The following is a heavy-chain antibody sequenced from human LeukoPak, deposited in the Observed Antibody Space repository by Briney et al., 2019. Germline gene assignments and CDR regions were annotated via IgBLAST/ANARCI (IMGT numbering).Heavy chain of an antibody. CDR1: GYSISSGYY. Sequence: SETLSLTCTVSGYSISSGYYWGWIRQPPGKGLEWIGSIYHSGSTYYNPSLKSRVTISVDTSKNQFSLKLNSVTAADTAVYYCARDRDYGDYGVTYWGQGTLVTVSS. J-gene: IGHJ4*02. V-gene: IGHV4-38-2*02. CDR3: ARDRDYGDYGVTY. CDR2: IYHSGST. D-gene: IGHD4-17*01.